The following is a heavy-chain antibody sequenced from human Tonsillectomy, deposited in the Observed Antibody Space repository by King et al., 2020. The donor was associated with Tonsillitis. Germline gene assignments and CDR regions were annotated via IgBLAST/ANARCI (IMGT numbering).Heavy chain of an antibody. Sequence: VQLQESGPGLVKPSQTLSLTCTVSGGSISSGDYYWSWIRQPPGKGLEWIGYIYYSGSTFYNPSLKSRVTISVDTYKNQFSLKLRSVTAADTAVYYWARERQLAVPTQFAYWGQGTLVTVSS. D-gene: IGHD1-1*01. V-gene: IGHV4-30-4*01. CDR3: ARERQLAVPTQFAY. J-gene: IGHJ4*02. CDR1: GGSISSGDYY. CDR2: IYYSGST.